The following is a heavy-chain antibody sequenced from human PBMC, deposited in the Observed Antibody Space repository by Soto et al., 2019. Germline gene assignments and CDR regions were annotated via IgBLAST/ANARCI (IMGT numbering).Heavy chain of an antibody. Sequence: QVQLVESGGGVVQPGRSLRLSCAASGFTFSSYAMHWVRQAPGKGLEWVAVISYDGSNKYYADSVKGRFTISRDNSKNKLYLQMNSLRAEDTAVYYCARDGDDYSNVSNYYYYGMDVWGQGTTVTVSS. J-gene: IGHJ6*02. CDR2: ISYDGSNK. D-gene: IGHD4-4*01. CDR1: GFTFSSYA. V-gene: IGHV3-30-3*01. CDR3: ARDGDDYSNVSNYYYYGMDV.